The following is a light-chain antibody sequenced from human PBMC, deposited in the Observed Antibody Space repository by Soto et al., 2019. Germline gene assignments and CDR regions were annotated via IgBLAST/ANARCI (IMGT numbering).Light chain of an antibody. CDR1: NSNIGSNT. V-gene: IGLV1-44*01. CDR2: YDN. J-gene: IGLJ1*01. CDR3: AAWDDSLSGQV. Sequence: QSVLTQPPSASGTPGQRVTISCSGSNSNIGSNTVNWYQQLPGTAPKLLIYYDNLRPSGVPDRISGSKSGTSASLAISGLQSEDDADYYCAAWDDSLSGQVFGTGTKLTVL.